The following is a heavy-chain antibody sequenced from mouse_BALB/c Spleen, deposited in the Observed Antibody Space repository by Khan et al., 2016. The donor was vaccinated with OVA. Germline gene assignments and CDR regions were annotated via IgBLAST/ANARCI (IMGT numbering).Heavy chain of an antibody. Sequence: EVELVESGGGLVQPGGSRKLSCAASGFTFSRFGMHWVRQAPEKGLEWVAYISSGSSTIYYADTVKGRFTIYRDNPKNNLFLQMTSLRSEDTAMYYCARDSNFDYWGQGTTLTVSS. V-gene: IGHV5-17*02. CDR2: ISSGSSTI. J-gene: IGHJ2*01. CDR1: GFTFSRFG. CDR3: ARDSNFDY.